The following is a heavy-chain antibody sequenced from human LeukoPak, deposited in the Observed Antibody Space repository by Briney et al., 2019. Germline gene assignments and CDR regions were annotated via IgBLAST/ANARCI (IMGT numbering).Heavy chain of an antibody. CDR3: ARQYSGYLRNWFDP. CDR2: MYYSGSS. V-gene: IGHV4-38-2*02. Sequence: SETLSLTCTVSGYSISSGYYWGWIRQPPGKGLEWIGSMYYSGSSYYNPSLKSRVTISVGTSKNQFSLKLSSVTAADTAVYYCARQYSGYLRNWFDPWGQGTLVTVSS. CDR1: GYSISSGYY. J-gene: IGHJ5*02. D-gene: IGHD5-12*01.